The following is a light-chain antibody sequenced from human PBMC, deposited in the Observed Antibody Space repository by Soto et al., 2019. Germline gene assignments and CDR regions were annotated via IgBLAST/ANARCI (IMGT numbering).Light chain of an antibody. J-gene: IGKJ4*01. CDR2: DAS. CDR3: QQYNNMPLT. Sequence: EIVLTQSTATLSVSPGYSATLSCRASQSVSSDSAWFQQKPGQAPRLLIYDASTRATVIPAGFSGSGSETDFRLILSSLQSDEFAIYYLQQYNNMPLTFGGGTNVEIK. V-gene: IGKV3-15*01. CDR1: QSVSSD.